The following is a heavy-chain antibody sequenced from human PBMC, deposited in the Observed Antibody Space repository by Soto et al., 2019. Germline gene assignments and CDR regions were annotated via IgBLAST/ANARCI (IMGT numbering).Heavy chain of an antibody. Sequence: GGSLRLSCAASGFTFSNAWMSWVRQAPGKGLEWVGRIKSKTDGGTTDYAAPVKGRFTISRDDSKNTLYLQMNSLKTEDTAVYYCTTEVVVVPAAIHYFDYWGQGTLVTVSS. CDR1: GFTFSNAW. CDR3: TTEVVVVPAAIHYFDY. J-gene: IGHJ4*02. D-gene: IGHD2-2*01. CDR2: IKSKTDGGTT. V-gene: IGHV3-15*01.